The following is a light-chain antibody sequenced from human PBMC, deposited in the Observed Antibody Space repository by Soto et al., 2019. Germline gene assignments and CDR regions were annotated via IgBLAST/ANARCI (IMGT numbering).Light chain of an antibody. CDR3: QKYNSLPYT. V-gene: IGKV1-33*01. CDR1: QDIRDY. J-gene: IGKJ2*01. Sequence: DIQMTQSPSSLSAPVGDSVTITCQSSQDIRDYLNWYQQKPGKAPQLLITRAFNLETGVPSKFTGGRSGADFTLTISSLQPEDMATDFCQKYNSLPYTFGQGTKLEIK. CDR2: RAF.